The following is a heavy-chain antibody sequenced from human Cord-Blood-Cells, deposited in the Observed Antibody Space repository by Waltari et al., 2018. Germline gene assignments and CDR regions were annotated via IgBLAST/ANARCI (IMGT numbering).Heavy chain of an antibody. V-gene: IGHV1-45*02. CDR2: ITPFNGNT. CDR3: ADGSSSSYYVDY. D-gene: IGHD6-6*01. Sequence: QMQLVQSGAEVKKTGSSVKVSCKASGYTFTYRYLHWVRQAPGQALEWMGWITPFNGNTNYAQKFQDRVTITRDRSMSTAYMELSSLRSEDTAMYYCADGSSSSYYVDYWGQGTLVTVSS. J-gene: IGHJ4*02. CDR1: GYTFTYRY.